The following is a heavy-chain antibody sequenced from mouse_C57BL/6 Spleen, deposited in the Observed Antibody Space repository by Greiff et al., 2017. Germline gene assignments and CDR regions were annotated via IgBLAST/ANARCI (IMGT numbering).Heavy chain of an antibody. Sequence: EVQLQESGEGLVKPGGSLKLSCAASGFTFSSYAMSWVRQTPEKRLEWVAYISSGGDYIYYADTVKGRFTISRDNARNTLYLQMSSLKSEDTAMYYCTREEGGYYGYVDVWGTGTTVTVSS. D-gene: IGHD2-2*01. J-gene: IGHJ1*03. CDR2: ISSGGDYI. CDR1: GFTFSSYA. CDR3: TREEGGYYGYVDV. V-gene: IGHV5-9-1*02.